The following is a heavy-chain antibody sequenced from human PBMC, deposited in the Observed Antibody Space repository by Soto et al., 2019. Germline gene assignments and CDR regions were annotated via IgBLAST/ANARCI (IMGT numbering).Heavy chain of an antibody. J-gene: IGHJ4*02. CDR2: INHSGST. Sequence: SETLSLTCAVYGGSFSGYYWSWIRQPPGKGLEWIGEINHSGSTNYNPSLKSRVTISVDTSKNQFSLKLSSVTAADTAVYYCARRSDYENSGYSDFDYWGQGTLVTVSS. V-gene: IGHV4-34*01. CDR3: ARRSDYENSGYSDFDY. CDR1: GGSFSGYY. D-gene: IGHD3-22*01.